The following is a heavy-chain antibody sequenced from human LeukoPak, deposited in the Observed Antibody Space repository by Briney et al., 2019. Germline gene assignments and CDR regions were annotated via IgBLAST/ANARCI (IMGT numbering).Heavy chain of an antibody. CDR2: IYYSGST. CDR3: ARERGGYSSGWYTRYYYMDV. J-gene: IGHJ6*03. D-gene: IGHD6-19*01. CDR1: GGSIIGYY. V-gene: IGHV4-59*01. Sequence: SETLSLTCTVSGGSIIGYYWSWIRQPPGKGLEWIGSIYYSGSTYYNPSLKSRVTISVDTSKNQFSLKLSSVTAADTAVYYCARERGGYSSGWYTRYYYMDVWGKGTTVTVSS.